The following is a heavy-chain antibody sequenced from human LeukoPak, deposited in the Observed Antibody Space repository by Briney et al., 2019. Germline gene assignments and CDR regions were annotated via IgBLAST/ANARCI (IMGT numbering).Heavy chain of an antibody. CDR2: ISSSSSYI. CDR3: ARDPFSTYGGTRYYFDY. J-gene: IGHJ4*02. V-gene: IGHV3-21*01. CDR1: GFPFSSYS. D-gene: IGHD4-23*01. Sequence: GGSLRLSCAASGFPFSSYSMNWVRQAPGKGLEWVSSISSSSSYIYYADSVKGRFTISRDNAKNSLYLQMNSLRAEDTAVYYCARDPFSTYGGTRYYFDYWGQGTLVTVSS.